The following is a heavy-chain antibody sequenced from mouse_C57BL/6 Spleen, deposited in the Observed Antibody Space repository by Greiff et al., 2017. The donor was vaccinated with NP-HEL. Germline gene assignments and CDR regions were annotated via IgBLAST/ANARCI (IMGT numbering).Heavy chain of an antibody. CDR2: INPNNGGT. D-gene: IGHD1-1*01. CDR1: GYTFTDYN. J-gene: IGHJ2*01. Sequence: EVQLQQSGPELVKPGASVKIPCKASGYTFTDYNMDWVKQSHGKSLEWIGDINPNNGGTIYNQKFKGKATLTVDKSSSTAYMGLRSLTSEDTAVYYCARRTTVVINYFDYWGQGTTLTVSS. V-gene: IGHV1-18*01. CDR3: ARRTTVVINYFDY.